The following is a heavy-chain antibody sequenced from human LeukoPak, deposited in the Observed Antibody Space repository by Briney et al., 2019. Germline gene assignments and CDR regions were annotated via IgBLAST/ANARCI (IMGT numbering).Heavy chain of an antibody. CDR3: AREMGIVVVPAANIGY. V-gene: IGHV1-2*02. Sequence: GASVKVSRKASGYTFTGYYMHWVRQAPGQGLEWMGWINPNSGGTNYAQRFQGRVTMTRDTSISTAYMELSRLRSDDTAVYYCAREMGIVVVPAANIGYWGQGTLVTVSS. CDR2: INPNSGGT. CDR1: GYTFTGYY. D-gene: IGHD2-2*03. J-gene: IGHJ4*02.